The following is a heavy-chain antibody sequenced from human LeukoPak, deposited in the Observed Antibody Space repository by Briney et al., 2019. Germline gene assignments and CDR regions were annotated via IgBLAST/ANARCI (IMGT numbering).Heavy chain of an antibody. V-gene: IGHV1-24*01. CDR1: GYILTELS. J-gene: IGHJ6*02. CDR3: ATVAAAGVWGYGMDV. Sequence: ASVKVSCKVSGYILTELSMQWVRQAPGKGLEWMGGFDPEDGETIYAQKFQGRVTMTEDTSTDTAYMELSSLRSEDTAVYYCATVAAAGVWGYGMDVWGQGTTVTVSS. D-gene: IGHD6-13*01. CDR2: FDPEDGET.